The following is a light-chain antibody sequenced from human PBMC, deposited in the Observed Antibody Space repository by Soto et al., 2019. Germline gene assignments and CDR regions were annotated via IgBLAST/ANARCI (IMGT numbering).Light chain of an antibody. CDR3: QQYGSSPVT. Sequence: EIVLTQSPATLSLSLGESATLSCRASQSVSSYLAWYQQKPGQGPRLLIYDASSRATGIPDRFSGSGSGTDFTLTITRLEPEDFAVYYCQQYGSSPVTFGQGTKVDIK. CDR1: QSVSSY. V-gene: IGKV3-20*01. CDR2: DAS. J-gene: IGKJ1*01.